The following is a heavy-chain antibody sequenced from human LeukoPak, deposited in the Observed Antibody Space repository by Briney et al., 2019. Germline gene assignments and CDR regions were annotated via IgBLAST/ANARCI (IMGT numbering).Heavy chain of an antibody. CDR3: ASDLNSSSWYEGVFDY. J-gene: IGHJ4*02. D-gene: IGHD6-13*01. V-gene: IGHV3-7*01. CDR2: IKQDGSEK. Sequence: GGSLRLSCAASGFTFSSYRMSWVRQAPGKGLEWVANIKQDGSEKYYVDSVKGRFTISRDNAKNSLYLQMTSLRAEDTAVYYCASDLNSSSWYEGVFDYWGQGTLVTVSS. CDR1: GFTFSSYR.